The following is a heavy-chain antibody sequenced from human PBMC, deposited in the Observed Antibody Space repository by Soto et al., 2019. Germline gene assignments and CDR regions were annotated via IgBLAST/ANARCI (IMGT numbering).Heavy chain of an antibody. CDR2: IYHSGST. D-gene: IGHD2-2*01. CDR1: GYSISSGYY. Sequence: SETLSLTCAVSGYSISSGYYWGWIREPPGKGLEWIGSIYHSGSTYYNPSLKSRVTISVDTSKNQFSLKLSSVTAADTAVYYCARDRDIVVVPAATNNWFDPWGQGTLVTVSS. CDR3: ARDRDIVVVPAATNNWFDP. V-gene: IGHV4-38-2*02. J-gene: IGHJ5*02.